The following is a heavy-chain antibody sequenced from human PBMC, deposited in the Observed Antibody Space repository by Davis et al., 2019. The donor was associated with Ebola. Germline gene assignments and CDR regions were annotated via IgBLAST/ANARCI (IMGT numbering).Heavy chain of an antibody. Sequence: GGSLRLSCAASGFISKTYTMHWVRQAPGKGLEWVAVIPYDGKDISYAESVRGRFTISRDNSKNTLHLQMNSLRTEDTALYYCVREIYDYVWLAYFHYWGQGTLVTVSS. CDR2: IPYDGKDI. CDR3: VREIYDYVWLAYFHY. J-gene: IGHJ4*02. V-gene: IGHV3-30*04. CDR1: GFISKTYT. D-gene: IGHD3-16*01.